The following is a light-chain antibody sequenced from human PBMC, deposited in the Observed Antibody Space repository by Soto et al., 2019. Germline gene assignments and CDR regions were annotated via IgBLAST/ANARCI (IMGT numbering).Light chain of an antibody. Sequence: ETVLTQSPGTLSLSPGERATLSCRASQTIRRNYLAWYRQTPGQAPRLLIYGAYNRATGIADRFSGSGSGTDFTLIISRLEHEDFALYYCQQYGSSPWTFGQGTKVEIK. V-gene: IGKV3-20*01. CDR3: QQYGSSPWT. CDR1: QTIRRNY. CDR2: GAY. J-gene: IGKJ1*01.